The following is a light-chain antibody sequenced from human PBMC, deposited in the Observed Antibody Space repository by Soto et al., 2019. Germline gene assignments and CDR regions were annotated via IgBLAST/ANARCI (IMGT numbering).Light chain of an antibody. V-gene: IGKV3-15*01. CDR1: QSVSSN. CDR3: QQYENSPKT. CDR2: GAS. Sequence: EIVMTPSPATLSVSPGERATLSCRASQSVSSNLAWYQQKPGQAPRLLIYGASTRATGIPARFSGSGSGTDFTLTISRLEPEDFAIYYCQQYENSPKTFGQGTKVDIK. J-gene: IGKJ1*01.